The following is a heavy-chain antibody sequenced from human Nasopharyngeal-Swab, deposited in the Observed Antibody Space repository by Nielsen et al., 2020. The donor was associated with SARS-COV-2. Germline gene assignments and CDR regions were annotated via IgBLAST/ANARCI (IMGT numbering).Heavy chain of an antibody. CDR3: ARGGVVPWFDY. D-gene: IGHD3-3*01. CDR2: IYHSGST. Sequence: SETLSLTCAVSDGPISSGGYSWSWIRQPPGKGLEWIGYIYHSGSTYYNPSLKSRVTISVDRSKNQFSLKMSSVTAADTAVYYCARGGVVPWFDYWGQGTLVTVSS. J-gene: IGHJ4*02. V-gene: IGHV4-30-2*01. CDR1: DGPISSGGYS.